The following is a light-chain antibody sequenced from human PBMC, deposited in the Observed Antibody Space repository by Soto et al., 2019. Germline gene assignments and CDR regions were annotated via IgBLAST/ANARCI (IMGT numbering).Light chain of an antibody. CDR2: AAS. CDR1: QGLSSD. J-gene: IGKJ5*01. V-gene: IGKV1-9*01. CDR3: QHLNTYPIT. Sequence: DIQLTQSPSFLSASVGDRVTITCRASQGLSSDLAWYQQKPGKAPKLLIYAASTLQSGVPSLCSGSASGTEFTLTISILQPEYFATYYYQHLNTYPITFGQVTRLEMK.